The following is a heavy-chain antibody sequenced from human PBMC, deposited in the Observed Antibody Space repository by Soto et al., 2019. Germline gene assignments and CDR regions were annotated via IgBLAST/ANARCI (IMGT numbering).Heavy chain of an antibody. CDR2: ISAYNGNT. CDR1: GYTFTSYG. CDR3: ARERSAGFSSSWAHHDPFAF. V-gene: IGHV1-18*01. J-gene: IGHJ3*01. D-gene: IGHD6-13*01. Sequence: ASVKVSCKASGYTFTSYGISWVRQAPGQGLEWMGWISAYNGNTNYAQKLQGRVTMTTDTSTSTAYMELSSLRSEDTAVYYCARERSAGFSSSWAHHDPFAFWGQGTMVP.